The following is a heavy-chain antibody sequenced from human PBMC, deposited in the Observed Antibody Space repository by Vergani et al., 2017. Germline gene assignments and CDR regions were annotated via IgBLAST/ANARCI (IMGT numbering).Heavy chain of an antibody. CDR2: IWYDGSNK. D-gene: IGHD6-6*01. V-gene: IGHV3-33*01. CDR3: ARDPPRPYYYYGMDV. CDR1: GFTFSSYG. Sequence: QVQLVESGGGVVQPGRSLRLSCAASGFTFSSYGMHGVRQAPGKGLEGVAVIWYDGSNKYYADSVKGRFTISRDNSKNTLYLQMNSLRAEDTAVYYCARDPPRPYYYYGMDVWGQGTTVTVSS. J-gene: IGHJ6*02.